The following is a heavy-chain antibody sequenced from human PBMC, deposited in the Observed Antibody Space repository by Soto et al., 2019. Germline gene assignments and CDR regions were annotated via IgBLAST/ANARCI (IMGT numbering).Heavy chain of an antibody. Sequence: QLQLQESGPGLVKPSETLSLTCTVSGGSISSSSYYWGWIRQPPGKGLEWIGSIYYSGSTYYNPSLKSRVTISVDTSKNQFSLKRSSVTAADTAVYYCSRVVVITLTADYWGQGTLVTVSS. V-gene: IGHV4-39*01. CDR2: IYYSGST. CDR3: SRVVVITLTADY. CDR1: GGSISSSSYY. D-gene: IGHD3-22*01. J-gene: IGHJ4*02.